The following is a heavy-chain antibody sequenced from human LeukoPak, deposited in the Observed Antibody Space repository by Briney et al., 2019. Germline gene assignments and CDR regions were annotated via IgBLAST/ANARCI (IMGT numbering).Heavy chain of an antibody. J-gene: IGHJ4*02. CDR3: ARATPSY. D-gene: IGHD1-26*01. CDR1: GFTFSSYG. V-gene: IGHV3-30*02. Sequence: GGSLRLSCAASGFTFSSYGMHWVRQAPGKGLEWVAFIRYDGCNKYYADSVKGRFTISRDNSKNTLYLQMNSLRAEDTAVYYCARATPSYWGQGTLVTVSS. CDR2: IRYDGCNK.